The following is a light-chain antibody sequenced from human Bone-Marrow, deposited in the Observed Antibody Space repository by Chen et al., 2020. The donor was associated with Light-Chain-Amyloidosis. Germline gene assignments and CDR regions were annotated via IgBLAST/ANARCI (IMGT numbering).Light chain of an antibody. CDR3: QQYFSLPIT. CDR2: WAS. V-gene: IGKV4-1*01. J-gene: IGKJ5*01. CDR1: QSVYGSDKRNY. Sequence: DSVMTQSPVPLAVSPGERATINCKSSQSVYGSDKRNYLAWYQQKPGQPLKVLFYWASTRESGVPDRFSCSGSGADFTLTISSLQAEDVAVYYCQQYFSLPITFGQGTRLEIK.